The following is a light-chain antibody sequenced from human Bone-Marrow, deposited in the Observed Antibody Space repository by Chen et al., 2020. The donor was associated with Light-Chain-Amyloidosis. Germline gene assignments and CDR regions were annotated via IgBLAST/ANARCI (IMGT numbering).Light chain of an antibody. Sequence: QSVLTQPPPVSGAPGQRVTHSRTGSSSNSGAGYDVHWYQQLPGTAPNLLIYANSNRPSGVPDRFSGSKSGTSAALAITGLQAEDEADYYCQSYDSSLSGVVFGGGTKLTVL. CDR1: SSNSGAGYD. V-gene: IGLV1-40*01. J-gene: IGLJ2*01. CDR2: ANS. CDR3: QSYDSSLSGVV.